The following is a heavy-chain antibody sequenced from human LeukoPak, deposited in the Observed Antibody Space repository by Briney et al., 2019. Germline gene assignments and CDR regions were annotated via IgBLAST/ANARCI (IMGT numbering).Heavy chain of an antibody. D-gene: IGHD6-6*01. V-gene: IGHV4-61*02. CDR3: AREPSSSSGPLYYYYYYMDV. CDR1: GGSISSGSYY. CDR2: IYTSGGT. J-gene: IGHJ6*03. Sequence: SETLSLTCTVSGGSISSGSYYWSWIRQPAGKGLEWIGRIYTSGGTNYNPSLKSRVTISVDTSKNQFSLKLSSVTAADTAVYYCAREPSSSSGPLYYYYYYMDVWGKGTTVTVSS.